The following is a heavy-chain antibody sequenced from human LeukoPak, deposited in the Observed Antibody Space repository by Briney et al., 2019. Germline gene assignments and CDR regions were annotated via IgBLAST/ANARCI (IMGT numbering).Heavy chain of an antibody. J-gene: IGHJ5*02. V-gene: IGHV1-69*04. CDR2: IITILGIA. CDR1: GGTFTIYG. CDR3: ARDWDCRKKSCYDCFDP. Sequence: SVTVSFTGPGGTFTIYGISRVGGAPGQGQGWEGRIITILGIANYAQKFQGRVTITADKSTSTAYMELSSLRSEDTAVYYCARDWDCRKKSCYDCFDPWGQGTLVTVSS. D-gene: IGHD2-15*01.